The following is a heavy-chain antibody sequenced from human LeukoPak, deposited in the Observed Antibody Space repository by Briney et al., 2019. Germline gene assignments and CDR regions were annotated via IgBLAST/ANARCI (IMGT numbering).Heavy chain of an antibody. Sequence: PGGSPRLSRAASGFTFISYWMSWVRQAPGKGLEWVSGLSGSGDSTYYADSVKGRFTISRDNSKNTLYLQMNSLRGEDTAVYYCAKVAAGYWYFDFWGQGTLVTVSS. CDR2: LSGSGDST. J-gene: IGHJ4*02. CDR1: GFTFISYW. CDR3: AKVAAGYWYFDF. V-gene: IGHV3-23*01. D-gene: IGHD2-8*02.